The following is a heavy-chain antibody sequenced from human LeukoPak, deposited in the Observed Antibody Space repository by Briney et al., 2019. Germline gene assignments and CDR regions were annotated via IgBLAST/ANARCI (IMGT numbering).Heavy chain of an antibody. D-gene: IGHD5-18*01. CDR2: IYSGGGT. V-gene: IGHV3-53*01. J-gene: IGHJ4*02. Sequence: GSLRLSCAASGLSVTNTYMTWVRQAPGKGLEWVSVIYSGGGTNYADSLKGRFSISRDNSKNTLYLQMNSLRVEDTAVYYCVAEDTYWGQGTLVTVSS. CDR1: GLSVTNTY. CDR3: VAEDTY.